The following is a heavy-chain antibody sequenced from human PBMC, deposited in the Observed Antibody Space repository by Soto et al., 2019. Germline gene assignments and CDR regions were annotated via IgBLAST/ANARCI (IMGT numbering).Heavy chain of an antibody. CDR1: GYSFAGYW. CDR3: ARQIYDSDTGPNFQYYFDS. V-gene: IGHV5-10-1*01. Sequence: GESLKISCKGSGYSFAGYWITWVRQKPGKGLEWMGRIDPSDSQTYYSPSFRGHVTISVTKSTTTVFLQWSSLRASDTAMYYCARQIYDSDTGPNFQYYFDSWGQGTPVTVSS. CDR2: IDPSDSQT. J-gene: IGHJ4*02. D-gene: IGHD3-22*01.